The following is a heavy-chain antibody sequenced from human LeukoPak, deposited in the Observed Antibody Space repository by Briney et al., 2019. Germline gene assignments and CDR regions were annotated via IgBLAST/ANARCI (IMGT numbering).Heavy chain of an antibody. CDR1: GFTFISYT. V-gene: IGHV3-21*01. J-gene: IGHJ3*02. Sequence: GGSLRLSCAASGFTFISYTMNWVRQAPGKGLEWVSSITSTGGYIYYADSVKGRFTISRDNAKNSLYLQMNSLRVEDTALYFCARERVDLVTTVLYDAFDIWGQGTMVTVSS. D-gene: IGHD4-17*01. CDR3: ARERVDLVTTVLYDAFDI. CDR2: ITSTGGYI.